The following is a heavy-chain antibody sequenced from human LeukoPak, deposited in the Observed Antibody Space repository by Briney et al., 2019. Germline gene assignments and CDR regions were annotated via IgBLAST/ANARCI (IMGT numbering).Heavy chain of an antibody. Sequence: GGSLRLSCAASGFTFSDYYMSWIRQAPGKGLEWVSYISSSGSTIYYADSVKGRFTISRDNAKNSLYLQMNSLRAEDTAVYYCARGRPRIAAHAFGIWGQGTMVTVSS. CDR1: GFTFSDYY. D-gene: IGHD6-13*01. CDR2: ISSSGSTI. J-gene: IGHJ3*02. V-gene: IGHV3-11*01. CDR3: ARGRPRIAAHAFGI.